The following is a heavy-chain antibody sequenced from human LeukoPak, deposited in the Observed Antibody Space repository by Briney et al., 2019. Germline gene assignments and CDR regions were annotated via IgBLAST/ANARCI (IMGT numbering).Heavy chain of an antibody. CDR2: IGTSGDT. V-gene: IGHV3-13*04. Sequence: PGGSLRPSCAASGFTFSSYDMHWVRQATGKGLEWVSVIGTSGDTYYAGSVKGRYTISRENAKNSLYLQMNSLTAGDTAVYFCSRVGSSGWPNYFDSWGQGTLVTVSS. J-gene: IGHJ4*02. D-gene: IGHD6-19*01. CDR3: SRVGSSGWPNYFDS. CDR1: GFTFSSYD.